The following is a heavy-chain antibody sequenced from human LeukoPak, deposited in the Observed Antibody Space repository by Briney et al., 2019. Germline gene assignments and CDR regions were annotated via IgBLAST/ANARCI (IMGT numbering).Heavy chain of an antibody. CDR2: ISSSSTYM. V-gene: IGHV3-21*01. Sequence: GGSLRLSCAASGFTFSSYSINWVRQAPGMGLEWVSSISSSSTYMYYADSVKGRFTISRDNAKNSLYLQMNSLRADDTAVYYCARGYCSSTSCSPDYWGQGTLVTVSS. CDR3: ARGYCSSTSCSPDY. D-gene: IGHD2-2*01. CDR1: GFTFSSYS. J-gene: IGHJ4*02.